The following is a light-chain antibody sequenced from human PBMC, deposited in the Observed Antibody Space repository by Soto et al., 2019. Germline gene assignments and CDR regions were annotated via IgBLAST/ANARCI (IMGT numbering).Light chain of an antibody. Sequence: EVVLTQSPATLSLSPGERATLSCRASQSVGSYLAWFQQKPGQAPRLLIYGASSRATGIPARFSGGGSGTDFTLTISSLESEDFAVYYCQQRSDWPPYTFGQGTKLEIK. J-gene: IGKJ2*01. CDR1: QSVGSY. CDR2: GAS. CDR3: QQRSDWPPYT. V-gene: IGKV3-11*01.